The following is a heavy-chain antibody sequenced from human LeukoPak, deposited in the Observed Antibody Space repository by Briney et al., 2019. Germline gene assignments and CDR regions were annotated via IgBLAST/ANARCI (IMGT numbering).Heavy chain of an antibody. V-gene: IGHV4-61*02. CDR2: IYTSGST. CDR1: GGSISSGGYY. Sequence: SETLSLTCTVSGGSISSGGYYWSWIRQPAGKGLEWIGRIYTSGSTYYNPSLKSRVTISVDTSKNQFSLKLSSVTAADTAVYYCARHLPTKVYYYYYMDVWGKGTTVTVSS. CDR3: ARHLPTKVYYYYYMDV. D-gene: IGHD2-8*01. J-gene: IGHJ6*03.